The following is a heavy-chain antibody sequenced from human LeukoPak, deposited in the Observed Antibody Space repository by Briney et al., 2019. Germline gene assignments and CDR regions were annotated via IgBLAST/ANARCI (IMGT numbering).Heavy chain of an antibody. Sequence: GGSLRLSCAASGFIFISYWMSWVRQAPGKGLECVANIKQDGSEKYYVDSVKGRFTISRDNAKNSLYLQMNSLRAEDTAVYYCARSVWSGYYTDDAFDIWGQGTIVTVSS. CDR2: IKQDGSEK. CDR1: GFIFISYW. J-gene: IGHJ3*02. V-gene: IGHV3-7*01. D-gene: IGHD3-3*01. CDR3: ARSVWSGYYTDDAFDI.